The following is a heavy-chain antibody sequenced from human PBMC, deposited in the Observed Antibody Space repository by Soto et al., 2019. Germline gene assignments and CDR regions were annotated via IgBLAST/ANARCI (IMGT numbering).Heavy chain of an antibody. J-gene: IGHJ5*02. Sequence: SETLSLTCTVSGGSVSSGSYYWSWIRQPPGKGLEWIGYIYYSGSTNYNPSLKSRVTISVDTSKNQFSLKLSSVTAADTAVYSCARLAIQAARDWFDPCRPGYLVTVSS. CDR1: GGSVSSGSYY. D-gene: IGHD2-2*01. CDR2: IYYSGST. CDR3: ARLAIQAARDWFDP. V-gene: IGHV4-61*01.